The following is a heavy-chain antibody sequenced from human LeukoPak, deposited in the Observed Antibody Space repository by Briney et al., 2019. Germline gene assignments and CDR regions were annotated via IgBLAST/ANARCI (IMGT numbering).Heavy chain of an antibody. D-gene: IGHD4-23*01. CDR2: ISSSSYT. J-gene: IGHJ3*02. Sequence: PGGSLRLSCAASGFTFSDYYMSWIRQAPGKGLEWVSYISSSSYTNYADSVKGRFTISRDNAKNSLYLQMNSLRAEDTAVYYCARSNGGNLLYDAFDIWGQGTMVTVSS. CDR3: ARSNGGNLLYDAFDI. V-gene: IGHV3-11*03. CDR1: GFTFSDYY.